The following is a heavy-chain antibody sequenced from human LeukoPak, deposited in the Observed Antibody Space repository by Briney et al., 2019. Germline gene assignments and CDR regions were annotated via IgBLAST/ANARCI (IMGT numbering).Heavy chain of an antibody. CDR3: ATYPGYTYEVEAPRPARGY. D-gene: IGHD5-18*01. J-gene: IGHJ4*02. CDR1: GFSFSYYN. V-gene: IGHV3-48*01. CDR2: ISSTSTSI. Sequence: PGGSLRLSCSASGFSFSYYNMNWVRQAPGKGVEWVSYISSTSTSIYYADTVMGRFSISRDKNSLYLQMNSLRADDTAVYYCATYPGYTYEVEAPRPARGYWGQGTLVTVSS.